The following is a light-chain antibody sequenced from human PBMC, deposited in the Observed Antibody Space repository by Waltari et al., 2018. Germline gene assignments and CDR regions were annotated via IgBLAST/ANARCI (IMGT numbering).Light chain of an antibody. V-gene: IGLV2-14*01. J-gene: IGLJ3*02. CDR2: EVK. CDR3: SSYTTRSTWV. CDR1: INDTARFDF. Sequence: QSALTQTASVSASPGQSTTMSCTGPINDTARFDFFSWYQQHPGQAPRLLIYEVKYRPSGVSDRFSGSKSDNTASLTIFGLQAEDEADYYCSSYTTRSTWVFGGGTKLTVL.